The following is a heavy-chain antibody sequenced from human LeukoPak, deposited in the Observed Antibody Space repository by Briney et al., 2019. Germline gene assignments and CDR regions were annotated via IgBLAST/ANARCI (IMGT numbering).Heavy chain of an antibody. J-gene: IGHJ4*02. CDR2: ISWTGSSI. D-gene: IGHD2-8*01. CDR1: GVTFYDYG. Sequence: GGSLRLSCAASGVTFYDYGLDWVRQIPGKGMEWGSFISWTGSSIGYVDSVKGRFTISGDNAKISLYLQMNSLRPEDTALYYCARGKTGSQWGFDYWGQGTLVTVSS. CDR3: ARGKTGSQWGFDY. V-gene: IGHV3-9*01.